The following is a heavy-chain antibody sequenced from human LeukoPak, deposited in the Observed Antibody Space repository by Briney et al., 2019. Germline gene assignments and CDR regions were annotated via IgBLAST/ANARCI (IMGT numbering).Heavy chain of an antibody. V-gene: IGHV1-2*02. CDR3: ARDYGDGYNYAPFGY. CDR1: GYTFTGYY. CDR2: INPNSGGT. D-gene: IGHD5-24*01. Sequence: ASVKVSCKASGYTFTGYYMHWVRQAPGQGLEWMGWINPNSGGTNYVQKFQGRVTMTRDTSISTAYMELSRLRSDDTAVYYCARDYGDGYNYAPFGYWGQGTLVTVSS. J-gene: IGHJ4*02.